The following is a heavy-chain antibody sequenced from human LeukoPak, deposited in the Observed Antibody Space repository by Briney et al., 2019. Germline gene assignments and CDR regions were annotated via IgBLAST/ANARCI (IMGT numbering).Heavy chain of an antibody. D-gene: IGHD1/OR15-1a*01. CDR1: GGSVSSGSYY. J-gene: IGHJ5*02. Sequence: PSETLSLTCTVSGGSVSSGSYYWSWIRQPPGKGLEWIGYIYYSGSTNYNPSFKSRVTISVDTSKNQFSLKLSSVTAADTAVYYCARGARKQQNWFDPWGQGTLVTVSS. CDR2: IYYSGST. V-gene: IGHV4-61*01. CDR3: ARGARKQQNWFDP.